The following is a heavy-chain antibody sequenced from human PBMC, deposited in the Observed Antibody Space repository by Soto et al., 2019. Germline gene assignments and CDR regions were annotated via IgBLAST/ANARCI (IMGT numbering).Heavy chain of an antibody. D-gene: IGHD2-2*01. CDR1: GGSFSGYY. CDR2: INHSGST. CDR3: ARVLVPAAIWARRGPFDY. Sequence: QVQLQQWGAGLLKPSETLSLTCAVYGGSFSGYYWSWIRQPPGKGLEWIGEINHSGSTNYNPTLKRRVTISVDTSKNQFSLKLSPVTAADTAVYYCARVLVPAAIWARRGPFDYWGQGTLVTVSS. J-gene: IGHJ4*02. V-gene: IGHV4-34*01.